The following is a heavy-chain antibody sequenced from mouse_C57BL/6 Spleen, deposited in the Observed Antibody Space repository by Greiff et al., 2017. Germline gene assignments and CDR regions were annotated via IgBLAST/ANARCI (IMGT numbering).Heavy chain of an antibody. V-gene: IGHV1-61*01. CDR2: IYPSDSET. D-gene: IGHD1-1*01. CDR1: GYTFTSYW. CDR3: ARKDYGSSSFAY. Sequence: QVQLQQPGAELVRPGSSVKLSCKASGYTFTSYWMYWVKQRPGQGLEWIGNIYPSDSETHYNQKFKDKATLTVDKSSSTAYMQLSSLTSEDSAVYYCARKDYGSSSFAYWGQGTLVTVSA. J-gene: IGHJ3*01.